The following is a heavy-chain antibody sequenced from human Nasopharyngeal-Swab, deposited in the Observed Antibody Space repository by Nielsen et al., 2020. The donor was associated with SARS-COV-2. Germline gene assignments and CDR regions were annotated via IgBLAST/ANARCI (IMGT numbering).Heavy chain of an antibody. CDR2: ISSSSSTI. V-gene: IGHV3-48*01. J-gene: IGHJ5*02. CDR1: GFTFSSYS. D-gene: IGHD2-21*01. CDR3: ARNGVLGGDWFDP. Sequence: GESLKISFAASGFTFSSYSMNWVRQAPGKGLEWVSYISSSSSTIYYADSVKGRFTISRDNAKNSLYLQMNSLRAEDTAVYYCARNGVLGGDWFDPWGQGTLVTVSS.